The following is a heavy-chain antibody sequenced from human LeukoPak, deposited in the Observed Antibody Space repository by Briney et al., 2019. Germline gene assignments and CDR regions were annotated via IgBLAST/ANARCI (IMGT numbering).Heavy chain of an antibody. D-gene: IGHD5-18*01. V-gene: IGHV3-23*01. CDR2: ISGSGGST. CDR1: GFTFSSYS. J-gene: IGHJ4*02. Sequence: GGSLRLSCAASGFTFSSYSMSWVRQAPGKGLEWVSAISGSGGSTYYADSVKGRFTISRDNSKNTLYLQMNSLRAEDTAVYYCAKDEGSFKAMVLDYWGQGTVVTVS. CDR3: AKDEGSFKAMVLDY.